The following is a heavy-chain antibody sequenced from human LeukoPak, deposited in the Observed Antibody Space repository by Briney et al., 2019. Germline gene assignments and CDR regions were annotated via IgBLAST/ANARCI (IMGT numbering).Heavy chain of an antibody. CDR3: ARVTGSHAFNI. CDR2: IYYSGST. Sequence: SETLSLTCSVSGYSISSGYYWGWIRQPPGKGLEWIGNIYYSGSTYYNPSLKSRVTISVDTSKNQFSLRLSSVIAADTALFYCARVTGSHAFNIWGQGTMVTVSS. J-gene: IGHJ3*02. D-gene: IGHD2-8*02. V-gene: IGHV4-38-2*02. CDR1: GYSISSGYY.